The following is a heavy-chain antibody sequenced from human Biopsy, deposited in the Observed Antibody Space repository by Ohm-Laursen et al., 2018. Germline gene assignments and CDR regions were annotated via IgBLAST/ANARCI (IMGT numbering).Heavy chain of an antibody. J-gene: IGHJ2*01. D-gene: IGHD6-19*01. V-gene: IGHV4-4*07. CDR3: ARTPGKAVAGRFLDL. Sequence: GTLSLTCYVSGGSVTGYYWSWIRQPAGETLEWIGRIYSSGGSSYNPSLKSRISMSMDTSNNQFSLTLTSVTAADTAVYYRARTPGKAVAGRFLDLWGRGTLVTVSS. CDR1: GGSVTGYY. CDR2: IYSSGGS.